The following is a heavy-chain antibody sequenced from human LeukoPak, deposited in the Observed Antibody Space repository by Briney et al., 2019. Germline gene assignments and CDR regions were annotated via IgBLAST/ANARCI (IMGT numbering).Heavy chain of an antibody. Sequence: GGSLRLSCAASGFTFSSYGMHWVRQAPGKGLEWVAVILSDGSKEFYTDSVKGRFTISRDNSKNTLYLQMNSLRAEDTAVYYCAKDRPGNYYDSSGYSHYFDYWGQGTLVTVSS. CDR1: GFTFSSYG. CDR2: ILSDGSKE. V-gene: IGHV3-33*06. D-gene: IGHD3-22*01. J-gene: IGHJ4*02. CDR3: AKDRPGNYYDSSGYSHYFDY.